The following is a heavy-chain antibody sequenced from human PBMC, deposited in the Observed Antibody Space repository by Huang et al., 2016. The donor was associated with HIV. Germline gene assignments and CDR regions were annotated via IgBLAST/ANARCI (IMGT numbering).Heavy chain of an antibody. Sequence: QVQLVQSGAEVKKPGASVKVSCKASGYTFSSFGISWVRQAPGQGLEWVGMISVSNGNTKCAQKFQGRLTMTTDTSTSTAYMELRSLRSDVTAVYYCARGGGIQLWLLGYYYMDVWGNGTTVTVSS. CDR3: ARGGGIQLWLLGYYYMDV. CDR2: ISVSNGNT. J-gene: IGHJ6*03. V-gene: IGHV1-18*01. CDR1: GYTFSSFG. D-gene: IGHD5-18*01.